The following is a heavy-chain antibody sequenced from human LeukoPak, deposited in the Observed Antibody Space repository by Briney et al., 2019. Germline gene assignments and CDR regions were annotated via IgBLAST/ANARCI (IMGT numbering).Heavy chain of an antibody. Sequence: GGSLRLSCAASLFTFISYAMSCVPQAPGKGLERVSAISGSGGSTYYADSVKGRFTISRDNSKNTLYLQMNSLRAEDTAVYYCAKGRSAGIAAAFHWGQGTLVTVSS. CDR2: ISGSGGST. J-gene: IGHJ4*02. CDR3: AKGRSAGIAAAFH. V-gene: IGHV3-23*01. CDR1: LFTFISYA. D-gene: IGHD6-13*01.